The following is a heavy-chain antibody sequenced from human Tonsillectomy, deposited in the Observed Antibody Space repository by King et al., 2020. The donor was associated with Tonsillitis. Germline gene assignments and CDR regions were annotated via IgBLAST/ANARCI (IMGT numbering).Heavy chain of an antibody. CDR1: GFTFSSYA. CDR3: AKAPYIGSYYGNWFDP. D-gene: IGHD1-26*01. CDR2: ISGSGGST. J-gene: IGHJ5*02. Sequence: QLVQSGGGLVQPGGSLRLSCAASGFTFSSYAMTWVRQAPGKGLEWVSAISGSGGSTYYADSVKGLFTISRDNFKNTLYLQMNSLRAEDTAVYYCAKAPYIGSYYGNWFDPWGQGTLVTVSS. V-gene: IGHV3-23*04.